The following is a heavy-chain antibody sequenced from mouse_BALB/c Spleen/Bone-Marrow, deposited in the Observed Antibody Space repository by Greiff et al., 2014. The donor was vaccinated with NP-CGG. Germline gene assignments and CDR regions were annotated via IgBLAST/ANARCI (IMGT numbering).Heavy chain of an antibody. CDR1: GYSFTSYW. D-gene: IGHD1-2*01. Sequence: EVQLQQSGTVLARPGASVKMSCKASGYSFTSYWMHWVKQRPGQGLECIGAIYPGNSDTTYNQQFKGKAKLTAVTSASTAYMELSSLTNEDSAVYYCTRWGHYYGYIFDYWGQGTTLTVSS. CDR2: IYPGNSDT. J-gene: IGHJ2*01. CDR3: TRWGHYYGYIFDY. V-gene: IGHV1-5*01.